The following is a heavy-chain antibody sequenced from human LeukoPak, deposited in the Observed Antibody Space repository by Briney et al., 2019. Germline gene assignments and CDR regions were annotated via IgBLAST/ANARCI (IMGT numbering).Heavy chain of an antibody. Sequence: ESSETLSLTCTVSGGSISSGGYSWSWIRQHPGKGLEWIGYIYYSGSTYYNPSLKSRVTISVDTSKNQFSLKLSSVTAADTAVYYCARAKIVVVQLDYWGQGTLVTVSS. CDR2: IYYSGST. CDR3: ARAKIVVVQLDY. V-gene: IGHV4-31*03. D-gene: IGHD3-22*01. J-gene: IGHJ4*02. CDR1: GGSISSGGYS.